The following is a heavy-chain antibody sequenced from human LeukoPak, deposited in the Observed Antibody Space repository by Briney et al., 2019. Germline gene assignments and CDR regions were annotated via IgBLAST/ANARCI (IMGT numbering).Heavy chain of an antibody. V-gene: IGHV4-59*08. CDR1: GGSISSYY. CDR3: ARHGSQLVNWSDP. D-gene: IGHD6-13*01. Sequence: SSETLSLTCTVSGGSISSYYWSWIRQPPGKGLEWIGYIYYSGSTNYNPSLKSRVTISVDTSKNQFSLKLSSVTAADTAVYYCARHGSQLVNWSDPWGQGTLVTVSS. CDR2: IYYSGST. J-gene: IGHJ5*02.